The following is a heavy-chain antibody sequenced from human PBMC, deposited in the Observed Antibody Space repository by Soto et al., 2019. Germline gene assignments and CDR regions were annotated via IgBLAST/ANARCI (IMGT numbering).Heavy chain of an antibody. V-gene: IGHV4-59*01. Sequence: SETLSLTCSVSGGSISSSYWSWIRQPPGKGLEWIGYIYYSGSTNYNPSLKSRVTISVDMPKNQFSPRLSSVTAADTAVYYCASHYYDSTICWYVALCSRGTLV. CDR2: IYYSGST. CDR1: GGSISSSY. D-gene: IGHD3-22*01. J-gene: IGHJ2*01. CDR3: ASHYYDSTICWYVAL.